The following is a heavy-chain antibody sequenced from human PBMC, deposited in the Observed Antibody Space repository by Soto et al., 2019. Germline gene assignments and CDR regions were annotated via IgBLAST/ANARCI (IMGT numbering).Heavy chain of an antibody. V-gene: IGHV3-15*07. CDR2: IKSKTDGGTT. J-gene: IGHJ6*02. CDR1: GFTFSNAG. Sequence: GGSLRLSCAASGFTFSNAGMNWVRQAPGKGLEWVGRIKSKTDGGTTDYAAPVKGRFTISRDDSKNTLYLQMNSLKTEDTAVYYCTTDPRVIVGATHYYYYGMDVWGQGTTVTVSS. D-gene: IGHD1-26*01. CDR3: TTDPRVIVGATHYYYYGMDV.